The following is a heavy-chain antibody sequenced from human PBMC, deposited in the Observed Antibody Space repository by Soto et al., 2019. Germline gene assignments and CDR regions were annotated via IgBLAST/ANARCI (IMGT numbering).Heavy chain of an antibody. CDR3: ARQGVFNWFDP. CDR1: GGSISSSSYY. D-gene: IGHD2-8*01. Sequence: PSETLSLTCTVSGGSISSSSYYWGWIRQPPGKGLEWIGSIYYSGSTYYNPSLKSRVTISVDTSKNQFSLKLSSVTAADTAVYYCARQGVFNWFDPWGQGTLVTVSS. J-gene: IGHJ5*02. CDR2: IYYSGST. V-gene: IGHV4-39*01.